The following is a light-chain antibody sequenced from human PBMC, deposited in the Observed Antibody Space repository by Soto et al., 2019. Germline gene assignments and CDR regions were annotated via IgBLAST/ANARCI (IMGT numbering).Light chain of an antibody. CDR1: QSVSSSY. CDR3: QQYGSSPMYT. J-gene: IGKJ2*01. CDR2: GAS. V-gene: IGKV3-20*01. Sequence: EIVLTQSPGTLSLSPGERATLSCRASQSVSSSYLAWYQQKPGQAPRLLIYGASSRATGIQDRFSGSGSGTDFTLTISRLEPEDFAVYYGQQYGSSPMYTFGQGTKLEIK.